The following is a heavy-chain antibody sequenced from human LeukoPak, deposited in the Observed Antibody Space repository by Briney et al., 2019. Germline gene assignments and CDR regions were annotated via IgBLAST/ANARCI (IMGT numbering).Heavy chain of an antibody. J-gene: IGHJ4*02. Sequence: SETLSLTCAVYGGSFSGYYWSWLRQPPGKGLEWIGEINHSGSTNYNPSLKSRVTISVDTSKNQFSLKLSSVTAADTAVYYCARGGLGYCSSTSCRTPYFDYWGQGTQVTVSS. CDR3: ARGGLGYCSSTSCRTPYFDY. CDR2: INHSGST. D-gene: IGHD2-2*01. V-gene: IGHV4-34*01. CDR1: GGSFSGYY.